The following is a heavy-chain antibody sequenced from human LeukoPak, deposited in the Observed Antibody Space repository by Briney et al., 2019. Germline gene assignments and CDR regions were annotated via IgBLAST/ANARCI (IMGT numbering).Heavy chain of an antibody. CDR3: AKTKYSYGELIDY. V-gene: IGHV3-23*01. CDR1: GFTFSSYG. J-gene: IGHJ4*02. CDR2: ISGSGGST. D-gene: IGHD5-18*01. Sequence: GGSLRLSCAASGFTFSSYGMSWVRQAPGKGLEWVSAISGSGGSTYYADSVKGRFTISRDNSKNTLYLQMNSLRAEDTAVYYCAKTKYSYGELIDYWGQGTLVTVSS.